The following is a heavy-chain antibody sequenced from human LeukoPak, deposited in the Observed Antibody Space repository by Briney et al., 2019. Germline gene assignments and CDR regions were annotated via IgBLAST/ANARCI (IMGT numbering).Heavy chain of an antibody. D-gene: IGHD7-27*01. V-gene: IGHV3-7*01. CDR1: GFSFRENW. Sequence: GGSLRLSCVASGFSFRENWMSWVRQAPGKGPEWVANIRPDGNVAFHVDFVKGRFSISRDNAKNTLYLQMNGLRVEDTALYYCARDDHWGWDKWGRGTLVTVSS. CDR3: ARDDHWGWDK. J-gene: IGHJ4*02. CDR2: IRPDGNVA.